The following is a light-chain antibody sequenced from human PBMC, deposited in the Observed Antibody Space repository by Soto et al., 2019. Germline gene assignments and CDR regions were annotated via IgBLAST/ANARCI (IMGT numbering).Light chain of an antibody. CDR3: LQRSNRPPLT. CDR1: QSVSSY. V-gene: IGKV3-11*01. CDR2: DAF. Sequence: EIVLTQSPATLSLSPGERATLSCRATQSVSSYLAWYQQKPGQAPRLLIYDAFMRATGTPARFSGSGSGTDFTLTISRPEPWDVAIYYCLQRSNRPPLTFGPWTKVDIK. J-gene: IGKJ3*01.